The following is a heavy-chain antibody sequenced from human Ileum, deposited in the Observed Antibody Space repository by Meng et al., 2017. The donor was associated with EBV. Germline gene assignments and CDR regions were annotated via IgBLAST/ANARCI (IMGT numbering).Heavy chain of an antibody. CDR2: IYHSGST. CDR3: ARVGQWLPIDY. V-gene: IGHV4-4*02. Sequence: QGQRQESGPGLVRPSGTLSRPCAVSGGSSSSSNWWSWVRQPPGKGLEWIGEIYHSGSTNYNPSLKSRVTISVDKSKNQFSLNLSSVTAADTAVYYCARVGQWLPIDYWGQGTLVTVSS. CDR1: GGSSSSSNW. J-gene: IGHJ4*02. D-gene: IGHD6-19*01.